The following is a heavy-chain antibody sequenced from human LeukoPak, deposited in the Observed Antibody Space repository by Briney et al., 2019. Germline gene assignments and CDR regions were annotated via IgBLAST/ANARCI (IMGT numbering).Heavy chain of an antibody. V-gene: IGHV3-48*04. CDR2: ISSSSSTT. J-gene: IGHJ4*02. Sequence: GGSLRLSCATSGFTFSSYSMNWVRQAPGKGLEWVSYISSSSSTTYYADSVKGRFTISRDNAKNSLYLQMNSLRAEDTAVYYCAREELGYYFDYWGQGTLVTVSS. CDR1: GFTFSSYS. CDR3: AREELGYYFDY. D-gene: IGHD7-27*01.